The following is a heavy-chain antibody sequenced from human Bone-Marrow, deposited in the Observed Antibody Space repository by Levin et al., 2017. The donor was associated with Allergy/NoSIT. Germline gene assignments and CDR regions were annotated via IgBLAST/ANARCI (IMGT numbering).Heavy chain of an antibody. CDR1: GFTFSSYG. J-gene: IGHJ6*03. V-gene: IGHV3-33*01. CDR3: ARGYYDYVWGSYRYYYYYYMDV. Sequence: GESLKISCAASGFTFSSYGMHWVRQAPGKGLEWVAVIWYDGSNKYYADSVKGRFTISRDNSKNTLYLQMNSLRAEDTAVYYCARGYYDYVWGSYRYYYYYYMDVWGKGTTVTVSS. D-gene: IGHD3-16*02. CDR2: IWYDGSNK.